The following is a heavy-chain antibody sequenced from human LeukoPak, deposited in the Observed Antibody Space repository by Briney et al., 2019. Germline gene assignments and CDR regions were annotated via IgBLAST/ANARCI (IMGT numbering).Heavy chain of an antibody. D-gene: IGHD3-10*01. V-gene: IGHV4-38-2*02. J-gene: IGHJ4*02. CDR3: ARSFFGSGSYYVN. CDR2: IYHSGST. CDR1: GASFSNDYH. Sequence: SETLSLTCTVSGASFSNDYHWGWIRQSPGKGLEWIGSIYHSGSTDYSPSLKSRVTISVDTSKNQFSLRLSSVSAADPAVYFCARSFFGSGSYYVNWGQGTLVTVSS.